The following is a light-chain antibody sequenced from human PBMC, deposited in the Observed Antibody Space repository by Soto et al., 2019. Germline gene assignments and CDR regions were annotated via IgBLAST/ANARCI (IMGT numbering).Light chain of an antibody. J-gene: IGLJ1*01. CDR3: SSYAGSNNFV. CDR1: SSNVGGYNS. V-gene: IGLV2-8*01. Sequence: QSALTQPPSASGSPGQSVTISCTGTSSNVGGYNSVSWYQQHPGKAPNLMIYEVSKRPSGVPDRFSGSKSGNTGSLTVSGLQADDEAEYYRSSYAGSNNFVFGPGTKLTVL. CDR2: EVS.